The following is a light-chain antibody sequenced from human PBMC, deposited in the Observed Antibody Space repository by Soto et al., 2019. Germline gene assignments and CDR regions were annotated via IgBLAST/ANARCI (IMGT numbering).Light chain of an antibody. V-gene: IGKV1-5*01. CDR3: HQHTSYSA. J-gene: IGKJ2*01. CDR2: DAS. Sequence: SLAAVSATIRDRVTITCRASQSISSWLAWYQQKPGKAPKLLIYDASSLESGVPSRFSGSGSGTEFTLTFICMQPDEFAIDLCHQHTSYSAFG. CDR1: QSISSW.